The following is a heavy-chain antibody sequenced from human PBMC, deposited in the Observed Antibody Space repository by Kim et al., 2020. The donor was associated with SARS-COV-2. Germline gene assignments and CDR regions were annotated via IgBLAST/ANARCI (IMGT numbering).Heavy chain of an antibody. V-gene: IGHV4-34*01. CDR2: INHSGST. D-gene: IGHD6-13*01. CDR1: GGSFSGYY. J-gene: IGHJ4*02. CDR3: ARWGSSWSAPFDY. Sequence: SETLSLTCAVYGGSFSGYYWSWIRQPPGKGLEWIGEINHSGSTNYNPSLKSRVTISVDTSKNQFSLKLSSVTAADTAVYYCARWGSSWSAPFDYWGQGTLVTVSS.